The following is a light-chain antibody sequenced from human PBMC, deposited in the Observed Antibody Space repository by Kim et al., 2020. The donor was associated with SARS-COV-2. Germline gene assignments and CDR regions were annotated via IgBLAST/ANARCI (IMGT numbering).Light chain of an antibody. CDR3: QQYNNWPPVT. V-gene: IGKV3-15*01. CDR1: QSVSSN. Sequence: EIVMTQSPATLSVSPGGSATLSCRASQSVSSNLAWYQHKVGQAPRLLIYGASTRATGIPARFSGSGSGTEFTLTISSLQSEDFAVYYCQQYNNWPPVTFGGGTKVDIK. CDR2: GAS. J-gene: IGKJ4*01.